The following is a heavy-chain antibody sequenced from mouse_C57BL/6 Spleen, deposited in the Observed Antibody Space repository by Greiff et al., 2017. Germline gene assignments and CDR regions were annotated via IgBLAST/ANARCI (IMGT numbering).Heavy chain of an antibody. V-gene: IGHV10-1*01. J-gene: IGHJ4*01. Sequence: EVQVVESGGGLVQPKGSLKLSCAASGFSFNTYAMNWVRQAPGKGLEWVARIRSKSNNYATYYADSVKDRFTISRDDSESMLYLQMNNLKTEDTAMYYCVRQELWAMDYWGQGTSVTVSS. CDR3: VRQELWAMDY. CDR2: IRSKSNNYAT. CDR1: GFSFNTYA.